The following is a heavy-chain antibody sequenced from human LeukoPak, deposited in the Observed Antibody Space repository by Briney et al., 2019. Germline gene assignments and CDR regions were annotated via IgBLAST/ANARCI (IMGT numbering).Heavy chain of an antibody. CDR3: ARDTLYGNYFDY. D-gene: IGHD3-10*01. CDR1: GFTFSSYA. V-gene: IGHV3-30-3*01. J-gene: IGHJ4*02. Sequence: GRSLRLSCAASGFTFSSYAMHWVRQAPGKGLEWVAVISYDGSNKYYADSVKGRFTISRDNSKNTLYLQTISLRAEDTAVYYCARDTLYGNYFDYWGQGALVTVSS. CDR2: ISYDGSNK.